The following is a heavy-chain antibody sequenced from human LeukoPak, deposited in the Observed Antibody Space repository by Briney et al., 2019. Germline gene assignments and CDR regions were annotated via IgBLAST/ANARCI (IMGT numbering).Heavy chain of an antibody. CDR1: GGTFSSYA. V-gene: IGHV1-69*05. CDR3: ARGPSPFRDYYMDV. CDR2: IIPIFGTA. Sequence: ASVNVSCKASGGTFSSYAISWVRQAPGQGLEWMGGIIPIFGTANYAQKFQGRVTITTDESTSTAYMELSSLRSEDTAVYYCARGPSPFRDYYMDVWGKGTTVTVSS. J-gene: IGHJ6*03.